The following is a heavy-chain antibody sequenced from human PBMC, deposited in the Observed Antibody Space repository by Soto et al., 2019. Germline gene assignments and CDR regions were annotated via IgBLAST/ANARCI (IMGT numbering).Heavy chain of an antibody. Sequence: PSETLSLTCAVSGGSISSSNWWSWVRQPPGKGLEWIGEIYHSGSTNYNPSLKSRVTISVDKSKNQFSLKLSSVTAADTAVYYCARVTIFGKYYFDYWGQGTLVTVSS. CDR1: GGSISSSNW. CDR3: ARVTIFGKYYFDY. V-gene: IGHV4-4*02. CDR2: IYHSGST. D-gene: IGHD3-3*01. J-gene: IGHJ4*02.